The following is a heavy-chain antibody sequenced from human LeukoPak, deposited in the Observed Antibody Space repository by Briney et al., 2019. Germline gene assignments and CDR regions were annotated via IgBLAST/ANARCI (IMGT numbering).Heavy chain of an antibody. Sequence: SETLSLTCAVYGGSFSGYYWSWIRQSPGKGLEWIGEISSSGSTSYNPSLKSRVTISVDTSKNQFSLKLSSLTAADTAVYYCARRGGYRNWFDPWGQGTLVTVSS. CDR1: GGSFSGYY. CDR3: ARRGGYRNWFDP. CDR2: ISSSGST. D-gene: IGHD3-22*01. J-gene: IGHJ5*02. V-gene: IGHV4-34*01.